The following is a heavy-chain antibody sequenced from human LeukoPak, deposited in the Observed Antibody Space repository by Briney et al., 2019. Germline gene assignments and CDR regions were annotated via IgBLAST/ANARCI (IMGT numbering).Heavy chain of an antibody. CDR3: ARNSGTSLMDV. J-gene: IGHJ6*04. CDR2: IYTSGST. CDR1: GASIRTYS. Sequence: PSETLSLTCTVSGASIRTYSWSWVRQPAGKGLEWIGRIYTSGSTNYNPSPKSRVAMSVDTSNNQFSLKLNSVTAADTAIYYCARNSGTSLMDVWGKGTTVTISS. V-gene: IGHV4-4*07. D-gene: IGHD1-26*01.